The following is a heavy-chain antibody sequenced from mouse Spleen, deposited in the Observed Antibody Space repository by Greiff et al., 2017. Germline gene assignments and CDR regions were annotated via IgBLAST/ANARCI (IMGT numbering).Heavy chain of an antibody. CDR2: ISNLAYSI. CDR1: GFTFSDYG. V-gene: IGHV5-15*01. J-gene: IGHJ2*01. CDR3: ARQGGYDGRGFDY. Sequence: EVHLVESGGGLVKPGGSLKLSCAASGFTFSDYGMAWVRQAPGKGPEWVAFISNLAYSIYYADTVTGRFTISRENAKNTLYLEMSSLRSEDTAMYYCARQGGYDGRGFDYWGQGTTLTVSS. D-gene: IGHD2-2*01.